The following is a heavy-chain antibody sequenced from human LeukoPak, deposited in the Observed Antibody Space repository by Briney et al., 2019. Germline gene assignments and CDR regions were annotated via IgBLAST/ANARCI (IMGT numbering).Heavy chain of an antibody. CDR3: ARSWNRVLGYCSGGSCGPDY. CDR1: GFTFSSYG. J-gene: IGHJ4*02. V-gene: IGHV3-33*01. CDR2: TWFNGSNK. Sequence: GRSLRLSCAASGFTFSSYGMHWVRQAPGKGLEWVAVTWFNGSNKYYADSVKGRFTISRDNSKNTLYLQMNSLRAEDTAVYYCARSWNRVLGYCSGGSCGPDYWGQGTLVTVSS. D-gene: IGHD2-15*01.